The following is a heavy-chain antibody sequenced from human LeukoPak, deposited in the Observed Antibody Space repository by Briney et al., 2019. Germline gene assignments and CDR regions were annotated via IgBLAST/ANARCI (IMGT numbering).Heavy chain of an antibody. D-gene: IGHD4/OR15-4a*01. Sequence: SVKVSCKASGGTFSNYAISWVQQAPGQGLEWMGGIIPIFGTANYAQKFRGRVTITADKSTRTAYMELSSLRAEDTAVYYCARDRDYGYYYYYMGVWGKGTTVTVSS. CDR2: IIPIFGTA. V-gene: IGHV1-69*06. CDR3: ARDRDYGYYYYYMGV. CDR1: GGTFSNYA. J-gene: IGHJ6*03.